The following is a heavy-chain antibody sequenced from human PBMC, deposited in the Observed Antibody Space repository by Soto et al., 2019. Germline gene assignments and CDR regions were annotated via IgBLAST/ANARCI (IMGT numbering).Heavy chain of an antibody. CDR2: MNPNSGNT. CDR3: ARSYCSSTSCFNYFDY. V-gene: IGHV1-8*01. J-gene: IGHJ4*02. CDR1: RYTFTSYD. Sequence: ASVKVSCKASRYTFTSYDSNWVRQATGQGLEWMGWMNPNSGNTGYAQKFQGRVTMTRNTSISTAYMELSSLRSEDTAVYYCARSYCSSTSCFNYFDYWGQGTLVTVSS. D-gene: IGHD2-2*01.